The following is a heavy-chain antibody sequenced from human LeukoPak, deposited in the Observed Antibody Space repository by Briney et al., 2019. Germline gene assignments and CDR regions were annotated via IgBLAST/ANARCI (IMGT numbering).Heavy chain of an antibody. V-gene: IGHV4-4*07. CDR3: ARARNYDFWSQNYYYYYMDV. CDR2: IYTSGST. CDR1: GGSISSYY. Sequence: PSETLSLTCTVSGGSISSYYWSWIRQPAGKGLEWIGRIYTSGSTNYNPSLKSRVTISVDTSKNQFSLKLSSVTAADTAVYYCARARNYDFWSQNYYYYYMDVWGKGTTVTVSS. D-gene: IGHD3-3*01. J-gene: IGHJ6*03.